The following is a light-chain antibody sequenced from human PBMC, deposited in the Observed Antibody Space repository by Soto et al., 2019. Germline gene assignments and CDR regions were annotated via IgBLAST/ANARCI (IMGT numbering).Light chain of an antibody. CDR2: DAS. CDR1: QTISSW. CDR3: QQYNSYPWT. V-gene: IGKV1-5*01. Sequence: DIQMTQSPSTLSGSVGDRVTITCRASQTISSWLAWYQQKPGKAPKLLIYDASSLQNGVPSRFRGAESGTEFTLTISSLQPDDFAVYYCQQYNSYPWTFGQGTKVEIK. J-gene: IGKJ1*01.